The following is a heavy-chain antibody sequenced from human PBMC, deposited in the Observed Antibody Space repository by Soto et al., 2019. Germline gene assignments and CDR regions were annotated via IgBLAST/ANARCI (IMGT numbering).Heavy chain of an antibody. D-gene: IGHD3-9*01. CDR1: SGSISSYY. Sequence: QVQLQESGPGLVKPSETLSLTCTVSSGSISSYYWSWIRQPPGKGLEWIGYIYYSGSTNYNPSLKSRVTISVDTSKNQFSLKLSSVTAADTAVYYCARVDDILTGYYDAFDIWGQGTMVTVSS. CDR2: IYYSGST. J-gene: IGHJ3*02. V-gene: IGHV4-59*01. CDR3: ARVDDILTGYYDAFDI.